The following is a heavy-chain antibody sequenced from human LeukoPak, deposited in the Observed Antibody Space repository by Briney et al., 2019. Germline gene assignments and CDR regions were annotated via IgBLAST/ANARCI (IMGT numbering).Heavy chain of an antibody. Sequence: SVKVSCKASGGTFSSYAISWVRQAPGQGLEWMGGIIPIFGTANYAQKFQGRVTITADESTSTAYMELSSLRSEDTTVYYCARDIVVVAATRYYGMDVWGQGTTVTVSS. CDR1: GGTFSSYA. D-gene: IGHD2-15*01. CDR2: IIPIFGTA. CDR3: ARDIVVVAATRYYGMDV. V-gene: IGHV1-69*13. J-gene: IGHJ6*02.